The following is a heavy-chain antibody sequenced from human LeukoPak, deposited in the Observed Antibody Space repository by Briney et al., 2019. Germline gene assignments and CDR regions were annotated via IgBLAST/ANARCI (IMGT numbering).Heavy chain of an antibody. Sequence: TGGSLRLSCAASGFTFGDYYMTWIRQAPGKGLEWVSYISHSGSTIYDADSVKGRSTISKANHKNSLYLQMNALGAEDSAVYDCARQHRYCSGGSCYPRVGGFDPWGQGTVVTVSS. J-gene: IGHJ5*02. CDR2: ISHSGSTI. V-gene: IGHV3-11*01. CDR3: ARQHRYCSGGSCYPRVGGFDP. CDR1: GFTFGDYY. D-gene: IGHD2-15*01.